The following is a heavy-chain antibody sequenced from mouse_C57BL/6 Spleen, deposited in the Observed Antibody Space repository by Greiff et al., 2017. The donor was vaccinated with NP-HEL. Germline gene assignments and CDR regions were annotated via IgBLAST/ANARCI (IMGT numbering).Heavy chain of an antibody. CDR1: GYTFTDYN. J-gene: IGHJ1*03. Sequence: VQLQQSGPELVKPGASVKIPCKASGYTFTDYNMDWVKQSHGKSLEWIGDINPNNGGTIYNQKFKGKATLTVDKSSSTAYMELRSLTSEDTAVYYCARGFSPYYGSSYGYFDVWGTGTTVTVSS. CDR2: INPNNGGT. V-gene: IGHV1-18*01. CDR3: ARGFSPYYGSSYGYFDV. D-gene: IGHD1-1*01.